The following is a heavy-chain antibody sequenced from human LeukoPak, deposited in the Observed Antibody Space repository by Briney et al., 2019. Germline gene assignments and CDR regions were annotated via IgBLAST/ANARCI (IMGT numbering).Heavy chain of an antibody. D-gene: IGHD5-12*01. CDR1: GGSISSGSYY. CDR2: IYTSGST. Sequence: PSQTLSLTCTVSGGSISSGSYYWSWIRQPAGKGLEWIGRIYTSGSTNYNPSLKSRVTISVDTSKNQFSLKLSSVTAADTAVYYCAREAVANDAFDIWGQGTMVTVSP. J-gene: IGHJ3*02. V-gene: IGHV4-61*02. CDR3: AREAVANDAFDI.